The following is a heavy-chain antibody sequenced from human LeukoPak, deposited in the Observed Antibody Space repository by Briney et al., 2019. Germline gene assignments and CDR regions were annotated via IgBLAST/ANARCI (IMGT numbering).Heavy chain of an antibody. CDR1: GFTFSSYW. D-gene: IGHD6-19*01. CDR3: ARDSSGLNDY. CDR2: ISSDGSST. J-gene: IGHJ4*02. Sequence: GGSLRLSCAASGFTFSSYWMHWVRQAPGKGLVWVSRISSDGSSTTYADSVKGRFTISRDNAKNTLYLQMNSLRAEDTAVYYCARDSSGLNDYWGQGTLVTVSS. V-gene: IGHV3-74*03.